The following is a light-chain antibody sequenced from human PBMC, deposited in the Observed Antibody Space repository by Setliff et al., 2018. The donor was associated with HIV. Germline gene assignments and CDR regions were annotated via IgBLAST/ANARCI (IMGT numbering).Light chain of an antibody. V-gene: IGLV2-14*01. CDR3: SSYSSSNTYVV. CDR1: SSDVRAYNY. Sequence: QSALTQPASVSGSPGQSITISCTGTSSDVRAYNYVSWYQQHPGKAPKLMIYDVNKRPSGVSHRFSGSKSGNTASLTISGLQPEDEADYSCSSYSSSNTYVVFSGGTKVTVL. J-gene: IGLJ2*01. CDR2: DVN.